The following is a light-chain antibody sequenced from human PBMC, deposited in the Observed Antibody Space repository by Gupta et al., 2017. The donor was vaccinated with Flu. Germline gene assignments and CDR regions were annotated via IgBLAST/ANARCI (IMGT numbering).Light chain of an antibody. J-gene: IGKJ1*01. Sequence: GTLVLSPGERATRSCRASQRVRSDYVAWYQQKPGQAPRLLIYGASRRATNIPDRFSGSGSGTEFILTISRLEPEDFAVYHCQHEGNLFWTFGQGTKVEIK. CDR1: QRVRSDY. CDR2: GAS. CDR3: QHEGNLFWT. V-gene: IGKV3-20*01.